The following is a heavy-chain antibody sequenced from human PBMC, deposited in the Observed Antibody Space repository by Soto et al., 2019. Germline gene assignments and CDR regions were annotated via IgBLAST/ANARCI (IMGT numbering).Heavy chain of an antibody. CDR1: GFTFSSYA. CDR2: ISGSGGST. D-gene: IGHD3-10*01. V-gene: IGHV3-23*01. J-gene: IGHJ4*02. Sequence: PGGSLRLSCAASGFTFSSYAMSWVRQAPGKGLEWVSAISGSGGSTYYAVSVRGRFTTSRDNAKNTLYLQMNSLRAEDTALYYCATDGRDGPGHYWGQGTLVTVSS. CDR3: ATDGRDGPGHY.